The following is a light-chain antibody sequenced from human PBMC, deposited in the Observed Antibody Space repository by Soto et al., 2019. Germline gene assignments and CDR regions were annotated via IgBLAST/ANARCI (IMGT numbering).Light chain of an antibody. CDR2: AAS. J-gene: IGKJ4*01. CDR1: QILSGTY. CDR3: QHYVSSPLT. V-gene: IGKV3-20*01. Sequence: PGESVTLSCRASQILSGTYLAWYQQKLGQSPRLLIYAASTRATGVPDRFSGSGSGTDFTLTISRLEPEDFAVYYCQHYVSSPLTFGGGTKVEIK.